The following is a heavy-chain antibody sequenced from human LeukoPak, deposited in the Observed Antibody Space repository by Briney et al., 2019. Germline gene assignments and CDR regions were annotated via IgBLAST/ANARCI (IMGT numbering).Heavy chain of an antibody. D-gene: IGHD1-26*01. CDR1: GFTFSSYG. CDR2: ISYDGSNK. J-gene: IGHJ4*02. CDR3: TGLRGSASDY. Sequence: GRSLRLSCAASGFTFSSYGMHWVRQAPGKGLEWVAVISYDGSNKYYADSVKGQFTISRDNSKNTLYLQMNSLRAEDTAVYYCTGLRGSASDYWGQGTLVTVSS. V-gene: IGHV3-30*03.